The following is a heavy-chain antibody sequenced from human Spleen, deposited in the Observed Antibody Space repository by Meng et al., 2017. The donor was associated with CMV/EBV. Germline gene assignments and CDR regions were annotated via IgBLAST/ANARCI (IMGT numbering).Heavy chain of an antibody. CDR3: ARDDDYSNYGFDY. V-gene: IGHV3-21*01. Sequence: GESLKISCAASGFTFSSFAMNWVRQAPGKGLEWVSSISSSITFLYYADSVKGRFTISRDNAKNSLYLQMSSLRAEDTAVYYCARDDDYSNYGFDYWGQGTLVTVSS. CDR2: ISSSITFL. J-gene: IGHJ4*02. CDR1: GFTFSSFA. D-gene: IGHD4-11*01.